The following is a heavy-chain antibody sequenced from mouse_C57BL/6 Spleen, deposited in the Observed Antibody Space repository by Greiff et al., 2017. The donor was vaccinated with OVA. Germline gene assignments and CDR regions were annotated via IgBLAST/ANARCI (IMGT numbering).Heavy chain of an antibody. CDR2: IRSKSSNYAT. Sequence: EVHLVESGGGLVQPKGSLKLSCAASGFTFNTYAMHWVRQAPGKGLEWVARIRSKSSNYATYYADSVKDRFTISREESKSMLYLQMNNLKTEDTAVYYCVYYCTYDAMDYWGQGTSVTVSS. D-gene: IGHD2-1*01. V-gene: IGHV10-3*01. J-gene: IGHJ4*01. CDR1: GFTFNTYA. CDR3: VYYCTYDAMDY.